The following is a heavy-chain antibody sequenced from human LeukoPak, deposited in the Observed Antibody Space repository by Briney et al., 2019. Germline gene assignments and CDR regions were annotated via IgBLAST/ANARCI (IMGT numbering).Heavy chain of an antibody. Sequence: GGSLRLSCAASGFTFSSYGMHWVSQAPGKGLEWVALIWYDGSNKYYADSVKGRLTISRDNSKNTLYLQMNGLRAEDTAVYYCAREGPRGNSQFDYWGQGTLVTVSS. CDR2: IWYDGSNK. D-gene: IGHD2/OR15-2a*01. V-gene: IGHV3-33*01. J-gene: IGHJ4*02. CDR1: GFTFSSYG. CDR3: AREGPRGNSQFDY.